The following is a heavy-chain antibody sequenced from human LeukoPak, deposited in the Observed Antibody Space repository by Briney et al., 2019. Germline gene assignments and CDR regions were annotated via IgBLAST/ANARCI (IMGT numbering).Heavy chain of an antibody. D-gene: IGHD2-21*01. Sequence: GESLQISCQGSGDSFTTYWIGWVRQMPGKGLGWRGIIYPGDSDTSYSSSFQGQVTISVDKANFNAYLEWSGLKASDTAMYYCGRQGKNCGFTRFHHFDSWGQGTLVTVSS. CDR3: GRQGKNCGFTRFHHFDS. CDR1: GDSFTTYW. CDR2: IYPGDSDT. J-gene: IGHJ5*01. V-gene: IGHV5-51*01.